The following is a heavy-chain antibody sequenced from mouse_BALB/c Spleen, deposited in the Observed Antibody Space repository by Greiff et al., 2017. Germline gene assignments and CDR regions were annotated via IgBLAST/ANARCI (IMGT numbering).Heavy chain of an antibody. V-gene: IGHV1-19*01. CDR1: GYTFTDYY. Sequence: VQLQQSGPELVKPGASVKMSCKASGYTFTDYYMDWVKQSHGESFEWIGRVNPYNGGTSYNQKFKGKATLTVDKSSSTAYMELNSLTSEDSAVYYCARSIGYWGQGTTLTVSS. CDR3: ARSIGY. CDR2: VNPYNGGT. J-gene: IGHJ2*01.